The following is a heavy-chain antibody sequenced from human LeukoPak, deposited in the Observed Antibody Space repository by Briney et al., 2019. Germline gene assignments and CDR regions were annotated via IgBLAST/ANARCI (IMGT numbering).Heavy chain of an antibody. CDR2: INHSGST. D-gene: IGHD3-22*01. CDR3: AREIDSSGYYRNYYFDY. J-gene: IGHJ4*02. Sequence: PSETLSLTCAVYGGSFSGYYWSWLRQPPGKGLEWIGEINHSGSTNYNPSLKSRVTISVDTSKNQFSLTLSSVTAADTAVYYCAREIDSSGYYRNYYFDYWGQGTLVTVSP. V-gene: IGHV4-34*01. CDR1: GGSFSGYY.